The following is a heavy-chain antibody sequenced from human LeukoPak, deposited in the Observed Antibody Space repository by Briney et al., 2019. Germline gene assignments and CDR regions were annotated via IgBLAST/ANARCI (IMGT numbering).Heavy chain of an antibody. D-gene: IGHD3-22*01. J-gene: IGHJ4*02. Sequence: GGSLRLSCAASGFTFSSYSMNWVRQAPGKGLEWVSSISSSSSYIYYADSVKGRFTISRDNAKNSLYLQMNSLRAEDTAVYYCARDYYDSSGYYQDDYWGQGTLVTVSS. V-gene: IGHV3-21*01. CDR2: ISSSSSYI. CDR3: ARDYYDSSGYYQDDY. CDR1: GFTFSSYS.